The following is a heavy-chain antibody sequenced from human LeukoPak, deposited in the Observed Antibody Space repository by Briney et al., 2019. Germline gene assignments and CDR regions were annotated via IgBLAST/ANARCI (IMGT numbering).Heavy chain of an antibody. CDR1: GFTVSSKY. J-gene: IGHJ4*02. V-gene: IGHV3-23*01. CDR2: ISHSGGNI. D-gene: IGHD1-1*01. CDR3: AKRISEVQTLGTFDY. Sequence: GGSLRLSCVASGFTVSSKYMSWVRQAPGMGLEWVSSISHSGGNIYYAESVKGRFTISRDNSKSTLYLQMNSLRAEDTAVYYCAKRISEVQTLGTFDYWGQGTLVTVSS.